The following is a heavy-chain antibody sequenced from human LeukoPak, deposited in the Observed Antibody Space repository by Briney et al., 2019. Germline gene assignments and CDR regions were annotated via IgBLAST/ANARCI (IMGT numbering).Heavy chain of an antibody. D-gene: IGHD5-18*01. CDR1: GGSISSSSYY. CDR2: IYYSGST. V-gene: IGHV4-39*01. J-gene: IGHJ5*02. CDR3: ARKPTAMVTVVWFDP. Sequence: TSETLSLTCTVSGGSISSSSYYWGWIRQPPGKGLEWIGSIYYSGSTYYNPSLKSRVTISVDTSKNQSSLKLSSVTAADTAVYYCARKPTAMVTVVWFDPWGQGTLVTVSS.